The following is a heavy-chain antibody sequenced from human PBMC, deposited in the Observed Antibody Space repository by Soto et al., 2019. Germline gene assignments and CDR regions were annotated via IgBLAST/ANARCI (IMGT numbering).Heavy chain of an antibody. CDR2: IYYSGST. V-gene: IGHV4-61*08. J-gene: IGHJ4*02. CDR3: ARETEQQLVSYFDY. CDR1: GGSISSSVSY. Sequence: SETLSLTCTVSGGSISSSVSYWGWIRQPPGKGLEWIGYIYYSGSTNYNPSLKSRVTISVDTSKNQFSLKLSSVTAADTAVYYCARETEQQLVSYFDYWGQGTLVTVSS. D-gene: IGHD6-13*01.